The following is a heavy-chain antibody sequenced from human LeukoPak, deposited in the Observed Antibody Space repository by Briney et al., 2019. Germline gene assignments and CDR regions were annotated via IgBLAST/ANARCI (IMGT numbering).Heavy chain of an antibody. CDR2: INPSGGST. CDR1: GYTFTSYY. Sequence: ASVKVSCKASGYTFTSYYMHWVRQAPGQGLEWMGIINPSGGSTSYAQKFQGRVTMTRDTSISTAYMELSRLRSDDTAVYYCAREKNWTFDPWGQGTLVTVSS. CDR3: AREKNWTFDP. D-gene: IGHD1-1*01. V-gene: IGHV1-46*01. J-gene: IGHJ5*02.